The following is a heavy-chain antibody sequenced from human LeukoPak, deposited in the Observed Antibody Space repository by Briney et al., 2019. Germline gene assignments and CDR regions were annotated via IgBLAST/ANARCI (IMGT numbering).Heavy chain of an antibody. V-gene: IGHV3-66*02. D-gene: IGHD3-9*01. J-gene: IGHJ4*02. CDR1: GFTVSSNY. CDR3: ARDYENYDILTGYSNTPLGY. CDR2: IYSGGST. Sequence: GGSLRLSCAAPGFTVSSNYMSWVRQAPGKGLEWVSVIYSGGSTYYADSVKGRFTISRDNSKNTLYLQMNSLRAEDTAVYYCARDYENYDILTGYSNTPLGYWGQGTLVTVSS.